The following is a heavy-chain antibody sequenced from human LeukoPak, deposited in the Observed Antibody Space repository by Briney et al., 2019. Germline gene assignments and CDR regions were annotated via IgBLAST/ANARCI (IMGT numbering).Heavy chain of an antibody. J-gene: IGHJ4*02. Sequence: GGSLRLSCAASGFTFSSYGMHWVRQAPGKGLEWVSVLYSGGNTYYADSVKGRFTISRDNSKNTLYLQMNSLRAEDTAVYYCARYDGGSGPFDYWGQGTLVTVSS. D-gene: IGHD3-10*01. CDR2: LYSGGNT. V-gene: IGHV3-53*01. CDR3: ARYDGGSGPFDY. CDR1: GFTFSSYG.